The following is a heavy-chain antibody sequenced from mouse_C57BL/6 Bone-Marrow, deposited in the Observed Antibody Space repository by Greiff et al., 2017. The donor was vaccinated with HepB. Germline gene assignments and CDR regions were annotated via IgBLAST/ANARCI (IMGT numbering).Heavy chain of an antibody. CDR3: ARGELDY. CDR1: GFTFSDYY. V-gene: IGHV5-16*01. Sequence: EVQRVESEGGLVQPGSSMKLSCTASGFTFSDYYMAWVRQVPEKGLEWVANINYDGSSTYYLDSLKSRFIISRDNAKNILYLQMSSLKSEDTATYYCARGELDYWGQGTTLTVSS. J-gene: IGHJ2*01. CDR2: INYDGSST.